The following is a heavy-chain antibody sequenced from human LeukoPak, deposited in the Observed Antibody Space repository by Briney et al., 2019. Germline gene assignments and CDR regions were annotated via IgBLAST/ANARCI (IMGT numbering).Heavy chain of an antibody. V-gene: IGHV3-30-3*01. CDR1: GFTFSSYA. D-gene: IGHD3-9*01. CDR3: AGDRRISDLLPGYPGY. Sequence: GGSLRLSCAASGFTFSSYAMHWVRQAPGKGLEGVAVISYDGSNKYYADSVKGRFTISRDNSKNTLYLQMNSLRAEDTAVYYCAGDRRISDLLPGYPGYWGQGTLVTVSS. CDR2: ISYDGSNK. J-gene: IGHJ4*02.